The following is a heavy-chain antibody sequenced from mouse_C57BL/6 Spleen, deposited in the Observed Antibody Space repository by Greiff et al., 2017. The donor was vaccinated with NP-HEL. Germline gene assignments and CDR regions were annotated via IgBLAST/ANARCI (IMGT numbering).Heavy chain of an antibody. J-gene: IGHJ1*03. CDR1: GYTFTDYE. CDR2: IDPETGGT. Sequence: QVQLQQSGAELVRPGASVTLSCKASGYTFTDYEMHWVKQTPVHGLEWIGAIDPETGGTAYNQKFKGKAILTADKSSSTAYMELRSLTSEDSAVYYGTRKDYRGYFDVWGTGTTVTVAS. CDR3: TRKDYRGYFDV. V-gene: IGHV1-15*01. D-gene: IGHD2-14*01.